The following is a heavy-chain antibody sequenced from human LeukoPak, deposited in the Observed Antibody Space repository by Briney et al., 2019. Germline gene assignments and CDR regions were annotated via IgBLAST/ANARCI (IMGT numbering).Heavy chain of an antibody. V-gene: IGHV3-53*01. CDR3: ARGVGQWLVQDQPDPYYYGMDV. J-gene: IGHJ6*02. Sequence: GGSLRLSCAASGFTVSSNYMSWVRQAPGKGLEWVSVIYSGGSTYYADSVKGRFTISRDNSKNTLYLQMNSLRAEDTAVYYCARGVGQWLVQDQPDPYYYGMDVWGQGTTVTVSS. CDR1: GFTVSSNY. D-gene: IGHD6-19*01. CDR2: IYSGGST.